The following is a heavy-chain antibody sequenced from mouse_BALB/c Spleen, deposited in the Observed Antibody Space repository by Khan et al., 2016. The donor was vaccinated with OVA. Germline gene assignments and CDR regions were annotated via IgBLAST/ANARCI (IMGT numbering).Heavy chain of an antibody. V-gene: IGHV5-12*02. D-gene: IGHD1-1*02. CDR1: GFTFSDYY. CDR2: ISNLGTTP. CDR3: AREGNNGGLAY. J-gene: IGHJ3*01. Sequence: EVELVESGGGLVQPGGSLKLSCATSGFTFSDYYMYWVRQTPEKRLEWVAYISNLGTTPYYPDTLRGRFTISRDNAKNTLYLQMSRLKSEDTAIYFCAREGNNGGLAYWGQGTLVTVSA.